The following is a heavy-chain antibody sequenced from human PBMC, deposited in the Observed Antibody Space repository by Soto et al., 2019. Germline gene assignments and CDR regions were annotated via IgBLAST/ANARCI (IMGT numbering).Heavy chain of an antibody. CDR3: ARATISTIAAPDY. CDR1: GGSISGYY. Sequence: SETLSLTCTVSGGSISGYYWSWIRQPPGEGLEWIGSIWYSGATNYNPSLRSRLTMSIDTSKIQFSLRLTSLTPADTAVYYCARATISTIAAPDYWGQGTLVTVSS. CDR2: IWYSGAT. V-gene: IGHV4-59*01. D-gene: IGHD6-6*01. J-gene: IGHJ4*02.